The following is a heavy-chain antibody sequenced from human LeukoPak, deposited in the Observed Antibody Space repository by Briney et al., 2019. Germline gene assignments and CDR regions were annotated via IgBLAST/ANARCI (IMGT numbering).Heavy chain of an antibody. CDR2: IIPIFGTA. Sequence: SVKVSCKASGGTFSSYAISWVRQAPGQGLEWMRGIIPIFGTANYAQKFQGRVTITADESTSTAYMELSSLRAEDTAVYYCAKDSIGYCSSTSCYVGGYFQHWGQGTLVTVSS. V-gene: IGHV1-69*13. CDR1: GGTFSSYA. CDR3: AKDSIGYCSSTSCYVGGYFQH. D-gene: IGHD2-2*01. J-gene: IGHJ1*01.